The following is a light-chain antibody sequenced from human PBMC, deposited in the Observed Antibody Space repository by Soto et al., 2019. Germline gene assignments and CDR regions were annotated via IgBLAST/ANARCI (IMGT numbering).Light chain of an antibody. J-gene: IGLJ3*02. CDR2: VNRDGSH. V-gene: IGLV4-69*01. CDR1: GEYSHYA. Sequence: QTVVTQSPSASASRGASIKLTCTLNGEYSHYAIAWHQQYPGRGPRFLMKVNRDGSHNKGDGIPDRFSGSRSGAECYLTISSLQSEDESDYYCQSWGAGYRVFGRGTKLTVL. CDR3: QSWGAGYRV.